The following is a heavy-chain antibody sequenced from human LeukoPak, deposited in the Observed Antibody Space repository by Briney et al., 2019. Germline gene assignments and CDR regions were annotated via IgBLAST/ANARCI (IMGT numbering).Heavy chain of an antibody. Sequence: GESLKISSKGSGYSFTNYWIAWVRQMPGKGLEWMGIIYPGDSDTRYSPSFQGQVTISADKSISTAYLQWSSLKPSDTAMYYCARRRGSGWYSVDYWGQGTLVTVSS. CDR2: IYPGDSDT. CDR1: GYSFTNYW. V-gene: IGHV5-51*01. CDR3: ARRRGSGWYSVDY. J-gene: IGHJ4*02. D-gene: IGHD6-19*01.